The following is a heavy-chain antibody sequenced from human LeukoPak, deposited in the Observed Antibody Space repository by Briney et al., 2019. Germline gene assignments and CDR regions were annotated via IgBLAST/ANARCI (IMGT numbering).Heavy chain of an antibody. CDR3: ARDRSVSAGTPDY. J-gene: IGHJ4*02. CDR1: GGTFSSYA. Sequence: SVKVSCKASGGTFSSYAISWVRQAPGQGLEWMGGIIPIFGTANYAQKFQGRVTITADESTSTAYMELSSLRSEDTAVYYYARDRSVSAGTPDYWGQGTLVTVSS. CDR2: IIPIFGTA. D-gene: IGHD1-7*01. V-gene: IGHV1-69*13.